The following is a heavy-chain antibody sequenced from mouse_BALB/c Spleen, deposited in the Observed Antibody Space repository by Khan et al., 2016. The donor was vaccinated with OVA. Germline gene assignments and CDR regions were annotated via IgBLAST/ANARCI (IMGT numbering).Heavy chain of an antibody. CDR1: GFSLTNYG. J-gene: IGHJ4*01. CDR3: ARQPYYHYNIMDY. Sequence: QVQLKESGPGLVAPSQSLSITCTISGFSLTNYGVHWVRQPPGKGLEWLVVIWSDGSTTYNSDLKSRLNISKDNSKSQVFLKMNSLQIDDTAMYYCARQPYYHYNIMDYWGQGTSVTVSS. D-gene: IGHD2-10*01. CDR2: IWSDGST. V-gene: IGHV2-6-1*01.